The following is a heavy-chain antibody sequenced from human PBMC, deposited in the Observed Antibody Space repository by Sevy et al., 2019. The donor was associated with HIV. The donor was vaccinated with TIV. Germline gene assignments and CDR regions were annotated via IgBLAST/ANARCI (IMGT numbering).Heavy chain of an antibody. J-gene: IGHJ6*02. V-gene: IGHV3-15*07. Sequence: GGSLRLSCAASGFTFTYTWMNWVRQAPGKGLEWVGRIRSKTDGGTTDYAAPVKGRFTISRDDSKNALFLQMNSLKTEDTAVYYCTTSTQVDYYGMDVWGQGTTVTVSS. D-gene: IGHD4-4*01. CDR2: IRSKTDGGTT. CDR1: GFTFTYTW. CDR3: TTSTQVDYYGMDV.